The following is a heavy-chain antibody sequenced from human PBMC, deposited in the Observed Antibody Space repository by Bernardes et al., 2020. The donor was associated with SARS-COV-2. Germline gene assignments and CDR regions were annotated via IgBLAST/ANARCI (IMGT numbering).Heavy chain of an antibody. Sequence: GGSLRLSCAASGFNVTSHCMIWVRQAPGKGLEWVSLIYTGGSTEYADSVKGRFTISRDNSKNTLYLQMNGLRAEDTAMYYCARERNNCGYGIDFWGQGTQVTVSS. V-gene: IGHV3-53*01. CDR3: ARERNNCGYGIDF. CDR1: GFNVTSHC. CDR2: IYTGGST. D-gene: IGHD6-25*01. J-gene: IGHJ4*02.